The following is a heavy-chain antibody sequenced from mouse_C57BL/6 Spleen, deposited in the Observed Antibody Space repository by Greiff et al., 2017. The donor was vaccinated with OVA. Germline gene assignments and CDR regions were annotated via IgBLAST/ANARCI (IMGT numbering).Heavy chain of an antibody. Sequence: VQLQQPGAELVMPGASVKLSCKASGYTFTSYWMHWVKQRPGQGLEWIGEIDPSDSYTNYNQKFKGKSTLTVDKSSSTAYMQLSSLTSEDSAVYYCARLEVYYDYFGYWGQGTTLTVSS. D-gene: IGHD2-1*01. J-gene: IGHJ2*01. CDR3: ARLEVYYDYFGY. CDR1: GYTFTSYW. V-gene: IGHV1-69*01. CDR2: IDPSDSYT.